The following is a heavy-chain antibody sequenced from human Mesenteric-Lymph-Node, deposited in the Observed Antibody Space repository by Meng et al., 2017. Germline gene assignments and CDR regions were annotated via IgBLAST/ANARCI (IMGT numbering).Heavy chain of an antibody. CDR1: GFTVSSNY. Sequence: GGSLRLSCAASGFTVSSNYMSWVRQAPGKGLEWVSSISSSGSDIYYADSVKGRFTMSRDNAKNSVYLQMNSLRAEDTALYFCARDQKTIYYYYGMDVCGQGTTVTVSS. CDR2: ISSSGSDI. J-gene: IGHJ6*02. V-gene: IGHV3-21*01. D-gene: IGHD4/OR15-4a*01. CDR3: ARDQKTIYYYYGMDV.